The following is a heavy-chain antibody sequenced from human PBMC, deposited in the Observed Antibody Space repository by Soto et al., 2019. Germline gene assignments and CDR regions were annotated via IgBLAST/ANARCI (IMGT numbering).Heavy chain of an antibody. D-gene: IGHD6-13*01. CDR3: AHRSRRAAAGYNWFDP. Sequence: QITLKESGPTLVKPTQTLTLTCTFSGFSLSTSGVGVGWIRQPRGTALEWLALMYWYDDKRYSPSLKSRLTITKDTSKNQLVLTMTNMDPVDTATYYCAHRSRRAAAGYNWFDPWGQGTLVTVSS. CDR2: MYWYDDK. CDR1: GFSLSTSGVG. J-gene: IGHJ5*02. V-gene: IGHV2-5*01.